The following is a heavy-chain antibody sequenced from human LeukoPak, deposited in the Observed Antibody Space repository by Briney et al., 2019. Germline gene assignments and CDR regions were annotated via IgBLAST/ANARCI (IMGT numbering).Heavy chain of an antibody. Sequence: ESGPTPVKPTQTLTLTCTFSGFSLSTSAVGVGWIRRPPGKALEWLALIYWDDDKSYSPSLKGRLTITKDTSKNQVVLTMTNMDPVDTATYYCAHRGYGSGSYSFDYWGQGTLVTVSS. CDR2: IYWDDDK. V-gene: IGHV2-5*02. CDR1: GFSLSTSAVG. D-gene: IGHD3-10*01. J-gene: IGHJ4*02. CDR3: AHRGYGSGSYSFDY.